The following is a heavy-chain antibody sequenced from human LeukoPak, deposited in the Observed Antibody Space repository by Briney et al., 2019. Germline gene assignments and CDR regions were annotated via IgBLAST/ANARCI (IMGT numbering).Heavy chain of an antibody. D-gene: IGHD6-19*01. J-gene: IGHJ3*02. CDR1: RYTLTELS. CDR2: FDPEDGET. V-gene: IGHV1-24*01. Sequence: ASVKVSCKVSRYTLTELSMHWVRQAPGKGLEWMGGFDPEDGETIHAQKFQGRVTMTEDTSTDTAYMELSSLRSEDTAVYYCATVSIAVSDAFDIWGQGTMVTVSS. CDR3: ATVSIAVSDAFDI.